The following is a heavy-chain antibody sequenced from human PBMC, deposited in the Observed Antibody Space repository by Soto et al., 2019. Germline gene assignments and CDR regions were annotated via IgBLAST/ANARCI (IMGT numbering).Heavy chain of an antibody. CDR3: ARQRPTDGRWEFANYYGMDV. CDR2: IIHSEST. V-gene: IGHV4-34*12. J-gene: IGHJ6*02. Sequence: PSETLSLTCAVYGGSFSAYYWSWVRQPPGKGLEWIGEIIHSESTKYNPSLKSRVTISVDTSKNQFSLKRSSVTAADTAVYYCARQRPTDGRWEFANYYGMDVWGQGTPVTV. CDR1: GGSFSAYY. D-gene: IGHD1-26*01.